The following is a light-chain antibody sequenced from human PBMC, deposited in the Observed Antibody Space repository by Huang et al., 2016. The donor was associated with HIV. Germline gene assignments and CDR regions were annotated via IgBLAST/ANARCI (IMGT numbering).Light chain of an antibody. J-gene: IGKJ4*01. V-gene: IGKV1-8*01. CDR2: AAS. CDR3: QQYHTYPLVT. CDR1: QGISNF. Sequence: IQMTQSPSSLSASTGDRVTISCRASQGISNFLAWFQQTPGKAPKLLIYAASTLQSGVPSRFSGSVSGTDFSLTISNLQSDDFASYFCQQYHTYPLVTFGGGTKVEIK.